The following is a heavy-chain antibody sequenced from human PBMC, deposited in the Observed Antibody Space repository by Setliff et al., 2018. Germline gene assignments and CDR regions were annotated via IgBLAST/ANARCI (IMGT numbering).Heavy chain of an antibody. CDR3: ARGSAKMVALPTANYFDP. V-gene: IGHV1-18*01. J-gene: IGHJ5*02. D-gene: IGHD2-2*01. CDR2: ISGYDDNT. CDR1: GYSFTNYG. Sequence: GASVKVSCKAFGYSFTNYGLNWVRQAPGQGLEWMGWISGYDDNTNYAQHLQGRVTMTTDTSTSTAYMELRGLTSADTAVYYCARGSAKMVALPTANYFDPWGQGTPVTVSS.